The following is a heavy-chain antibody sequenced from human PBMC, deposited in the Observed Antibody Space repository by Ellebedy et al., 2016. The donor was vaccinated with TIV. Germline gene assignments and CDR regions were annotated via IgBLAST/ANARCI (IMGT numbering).Heavy chain of an antibody. Sequence: GESLKISCAASGFTFSSYAMHWVRQAPGKGLEWVAVISYDGSNKYYADSVKGRFTISRDNSKNTLYLQMNSLRAEDTAVYYCAKVGSGSYYSVTYYYYGMDVWGQGTTVTVSS. D-gene: IGHD1-26*01. J-gene: IGHJ6*02. V-gene: IGHV3-30*01. CDR1: GFTFSSYA. CDR3: AKVGSGSYYSVTYYYYGMDV. CDR2: ISYDGSNK.